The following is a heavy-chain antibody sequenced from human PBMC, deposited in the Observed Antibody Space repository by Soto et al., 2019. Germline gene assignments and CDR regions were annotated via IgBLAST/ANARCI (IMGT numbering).Heavy chain of an antibody. J-gene: IGHJ5*02. Sequence: ASVKVSCKASGYTFTSYDINWVRQATGQGLEWMGWMNPNSGNTGYAQKFQGRVTMTRNTSISTAYMELSSLRSEDTAVYYCASSPLGYCTNGVCYLNWFDPWGQGTLVTVSS. D-gene: IGHD2-8*01. CDR3: ASSPLGYCTNGVCYLNWFDP. V-gene: IGHV1-8*01. CDR1: GYTFTSYD. CDR2: MNPNSGNT.